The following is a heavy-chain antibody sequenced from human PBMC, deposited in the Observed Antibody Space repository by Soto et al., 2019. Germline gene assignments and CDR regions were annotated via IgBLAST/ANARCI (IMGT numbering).Heavy chain of an antibody. Sequence: TGGSLRVSRGAAGFSFGGYAVHWVRKAPGKGLEWVAVISYDGSNKYYADSVKGRFTISRDNSKNTLYLQMNSLRAEDTAVYYCRGSGYYDYYYYGMDVWGQGTTVTVSS. CDR3: RGSGYYDYYYYGMDV. D-gene: IGHD3-3*01. CDR1: GFSFGGYA. CDR2: ISYDGSNK. J-gene: IGHJ6*02. V-gene: IGHV3-30-3*01.